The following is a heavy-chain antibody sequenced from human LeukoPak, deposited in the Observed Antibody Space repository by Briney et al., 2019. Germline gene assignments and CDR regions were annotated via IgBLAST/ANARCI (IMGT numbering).Heavy chain of an antibody. V-gene: IGHV1-3*01. J-gene: IGHJ5*02. CDR3: ARAPPGDLALWSDWFDP. CDR1: GYTFTNYA. Sequence: ASVKVSCKASGYTFTNYAIQWVRQAPGQRLEWMGWINAGHGNTKYSQKFQGRVTITRDTSASTAYMELSSLRSEDTAVYYCARAPPGDLALWSDWFDPWGQGTLVTVSS. CDR2: INAGHGNT. D-gene: IGHD3-3*01.